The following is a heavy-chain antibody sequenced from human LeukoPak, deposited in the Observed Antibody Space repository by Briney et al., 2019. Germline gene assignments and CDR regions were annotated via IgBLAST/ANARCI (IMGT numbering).Heavy chain of an antibody. J-gene: IGHJ4*02. CDR2: FDPEDGET. CDR3: ATAERYYYDSSGYSAPHFDY. D-gene: IGHD3-22*01. CDR1: GYTPTELS. Sequence: GASVKVSCKVSGYTPTELSMHWVRQAPGKGLEWMGGFDPEDGETIYAQKFQGRVTMTEDTSTDTAYMELSSLRSEDTAVYYCATAERYYYDSSGYSAPHFDYWGQGTLVTVSS. V-gene: IGHV1-24*01.